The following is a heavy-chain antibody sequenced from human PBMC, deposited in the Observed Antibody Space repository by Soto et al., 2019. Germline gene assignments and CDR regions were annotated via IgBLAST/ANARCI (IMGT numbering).Heavy chain of an antibody. J-gene: IGHJ5*02. Sequence: QVQLVESGGGLVKPAGSLRLSCAASGFSFSDYYMSWIRQAPGKGLEWISYISKSSRAISYADSVKGRFTISRDNANNSLYLQLNSLRVEDTAVYYCARGGSSFFDPGGQGTLVIVSS. D-gene: IGHD6-13*01. CDR2: ISKSSRAI. CDR3: ARGGSSFFDP. V-gene: IGHV3-11*01. CDR1: GFSFSDYY.